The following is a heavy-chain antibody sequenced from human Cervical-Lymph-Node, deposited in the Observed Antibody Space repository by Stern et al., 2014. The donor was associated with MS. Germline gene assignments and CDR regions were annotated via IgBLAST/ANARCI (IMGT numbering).Heavy chain of an antibody. CDR2: IIPLFGTA. CDR3: ARELSQVLVY. V-gene: IGHV1-69*01. J-gene: IGHJ4*02. CDR1: GGTLSSST. Sequence: VQLVESGAEVKKPGSSVKVSCRASGGTLSSSTISWVRQAPGQGLEWMGGIIPLFGTANYAQKFQGRVTITADESTSTAYMELSSLRSEDTAVYYCARELSQVLVYWGQGALVTVSS.